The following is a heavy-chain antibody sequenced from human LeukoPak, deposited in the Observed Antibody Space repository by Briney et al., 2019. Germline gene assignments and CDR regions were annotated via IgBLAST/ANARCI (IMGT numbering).Heavy chain of an antibody. Sequence: GGSLRLSCSASGFTFSGHWMNWVRQAPGKGLEWVANIDQVGSERNYVDSVKGRFTISRDNAKNSVYLHMSSLRAEDTAVYYCATSYGPFDESYYYNFWGRGTLVTVSS. CDR2: IDQVGSER. CDR1: GFTFSGHW. D-gene: IGHD3-10*01. CDR3: ATSYGPFDESYYYNF. V-gene: IGHV3-7*01. J-gene: IGHJ4*02.